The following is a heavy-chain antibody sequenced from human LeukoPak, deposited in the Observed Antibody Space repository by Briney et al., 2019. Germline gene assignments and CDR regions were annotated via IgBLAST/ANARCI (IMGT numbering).Heavy chain of an antibody. CDR3: AGSGERWLQFVSDYFDY. Sequence: PGGSLRLSCAASGFTFSSYSMNWVRQAPGKGLEWVSSISSSSSYIYYADSVRGRFTISRDNAKNSLYLQMNSLRAEDTAVYYCAGSGERWLQFVSDYFDYWGQGTLVTVSS. V-gene: IGHV3-21*01. J-gene: IGHJ4*02. CDR1: GFTFSSYS. D-gene: IGHD5-24*01. CDR2: ISSSSSYI.